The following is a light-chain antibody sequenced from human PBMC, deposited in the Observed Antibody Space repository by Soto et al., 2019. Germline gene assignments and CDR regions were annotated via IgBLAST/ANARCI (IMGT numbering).Light chain of an antibody. CDR3: SSYTSRPSLFV. CDR1: SGDVGGYNY. J-gene: IGLJ1*01. CDR2: EVS. V-gene: IGLV2-14*01. Sequence: QSALTQPASVSGCPGQSGTVSCAGSSGDVGGYNYVSWYQQHPGKAPKLVIFEVSIRPSGVSIRFSGSKSGNTASLTTSGLQTEDEADYYCSSYTSRPSLFVFGSGTKVTVL.